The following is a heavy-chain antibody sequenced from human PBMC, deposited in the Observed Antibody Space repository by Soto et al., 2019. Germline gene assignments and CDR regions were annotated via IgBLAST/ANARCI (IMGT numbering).Heavy chain of an antibody. CDR1: GYTFTSYG. J-gene: IGHJ4*02. V-gene: IGHV1-18*01. CDR3: ARAVAGPQNFDY. CDR2: ISAYNGNT. D-gene: IGHD6-19*01. Sequence: QVQLVQSGAEVKKPGASVKVSCKASGYTFTSYGISWVRQAPGQGLEWMGWISAYNGNTKYAQKVQRRATMTTATSTSTAYMELRSLRSDDTAVYYCARAVAGPQNFDYWGQGTLVTVSS.